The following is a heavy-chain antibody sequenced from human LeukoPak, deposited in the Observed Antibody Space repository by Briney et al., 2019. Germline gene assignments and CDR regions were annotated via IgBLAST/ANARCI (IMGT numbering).Heavy chain of an antibody. D-gene: IGHD3-16*01. Sequence: SETLSLTCTVSGGSISSYYWSWIRQPAGKGLEWIGRIYTSGSTNYNPSLKSRVTMSEDTPKNQFSLNLSSVTAADTAVYYCARGSRGGSFDYWGQGTLVTVSS. CDR1: GGSISSYY. J-gene: IGHJ4*02. CDR2: IYTSGST. V-gene: IGHV4-4*07. CDR3: ARGSRGGSFDY.